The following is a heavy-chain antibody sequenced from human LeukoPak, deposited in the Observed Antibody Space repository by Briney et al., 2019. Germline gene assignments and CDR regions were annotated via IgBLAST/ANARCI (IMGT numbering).Heavy chain of an antibody. CDR2: SNPNSGGT. CDR3: APGGAIDY. D-gene: IGHD3-10*01. V-gene: IGHV1-2*02. CDR1: GYMFTGYH. Sequence: ASVKVSCKASGYMFTGYHIHWVRQAPGQGLEWMGRSNPNSGGTSYAQKFQGRVTMTRDTSISTAYMELSRLRSDDTAMYYCAPGGAIDYWGQETLVTVSS. J-gene: IGHJ4*02.